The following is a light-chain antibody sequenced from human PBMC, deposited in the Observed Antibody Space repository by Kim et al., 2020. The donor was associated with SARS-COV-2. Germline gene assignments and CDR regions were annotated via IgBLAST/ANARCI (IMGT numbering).Light chain of an antibody. CDR2: DAS. Sequence: DIQMTQSPSSLSASVGDRVTITCQASQDISNYLNWYQQKPGKAPKLLIYDASTLETGVPSRFSGSGSGTDFTFTISSLQPEDIATYYCQQYDNLPPYSFGQ. CDR3: QQYDNLPPYS. CDR1: QDISNY. J-gene: IGKJ2*03. V-gene: IGKV1-33*01.